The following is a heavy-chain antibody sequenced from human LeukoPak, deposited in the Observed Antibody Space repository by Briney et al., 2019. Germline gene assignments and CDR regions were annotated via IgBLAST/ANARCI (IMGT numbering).Heavy chain of an antibody. V-gene: IGHV3-21*06. CDR1: GFTFSSYS. CDR3: AKEPPRTIVVVPAATLNWFDP. Sequence: GGSLRLSCAASGFTFSSYSMNWVRQAPGKGLEWVSSISSSSSYIYYVDSVKGRFTISRDNAKNSLYLQMNSLRAEDTAVYYCAKEPPRTIVVVPAATLNWFDPWGQGTLVTVSS. D-gene: IGHD2-2*01. J-gene: IGHJ5*02. CDR2: ISSSSSYI.